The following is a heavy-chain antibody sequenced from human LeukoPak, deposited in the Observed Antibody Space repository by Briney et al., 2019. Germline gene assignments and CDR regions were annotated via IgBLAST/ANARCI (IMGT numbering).Heavy chain of an antibody. J-gene: IGHJ4*02. CDR1: GFTFSSYG. CDR3: ARVGPLEDYFDY. CDR2: IWYDGSNK. V-gene: IGHV3-33*01. D-gene: IGHD3-3*01. Sequence: GGSLRLSCAASGFTFSSYGMHWVRQAPGNGLEWVAVIWYDGSNKYYADSVKGRFTISRDNSKNTLYLQMNSLRAEDTAVYYCARVGPLEDYFDYWGQGTLVTVSS.